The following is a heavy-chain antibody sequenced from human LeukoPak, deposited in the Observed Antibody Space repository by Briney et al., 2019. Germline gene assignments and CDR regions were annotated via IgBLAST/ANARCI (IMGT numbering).Heavy chain of an antibody. J-gene: IGHJ4*02. CDR1: LDSTTSNF. Sequence: PSETLSLTCTVSLDSTTSNFWSWVRQPPGKGLEWIGEIHRSGSPNYNPSLRSRVTISIDRSRNQIALELSSVTAADTAVYYCARQANSAWYPDHWGQGTLVTVSS. CDR2: IHRSGSP. D-gene: IGHD6-19*01. CDR3: ARQANSAWYPDH. V-gene: IGHV4-4*02.